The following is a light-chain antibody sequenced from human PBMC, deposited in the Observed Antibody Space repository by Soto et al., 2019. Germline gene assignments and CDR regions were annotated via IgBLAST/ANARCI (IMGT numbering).Light chain of an antibody. V-gene: IGKV3-20*01. Sequence: EIVLTQSPGPLSLSPGERATLSCRASQSVSSSYLAWYQQKPGQAPRLLLYGTSSRATAIPARFSGCGSGTDFTLTISRLEPEDFAVYYCQQYGSSSWTFGQGTKVE. CDR2: GTS. CDR3: QQYGSSSWT. CDR1: QSVSSSY. J-gene: IGKJ1*01.